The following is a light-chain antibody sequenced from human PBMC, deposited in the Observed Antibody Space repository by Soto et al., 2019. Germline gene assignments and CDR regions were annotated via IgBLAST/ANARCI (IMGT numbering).Light chain of an antibody. V-gene: IGKV2-24*01. CDR2: EIS. CDR3: MQTTQFPFT. J-gene: IGKJ4*01. CDR1: RSLVNRDGNTY. Sequence: DFVLTQTPLSSLVTLGQPASISCRSSRSLVNRDGNTYLSWLQQRPGQPPRLLIYEISSRFSGDPDRFSGSGAGTDFTLKISRVEAEDVGFYYCMQTTQFPFTFGGGTKVEIK.